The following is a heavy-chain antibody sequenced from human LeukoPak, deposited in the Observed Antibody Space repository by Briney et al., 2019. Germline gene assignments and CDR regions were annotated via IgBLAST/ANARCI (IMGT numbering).Heavy chain of an antibody. CDR2: MNPNSGNT. J-gene: IGHJ6*02. V-gene: IGHV1-8*01. CDR3: ARQWGTVTTAYYYGLDV. D-gene: IGHD4-17*01. CDR1: GYTFTNYD. Sequence: GASVKVSCKASGYTFTNYDINWVRQATGQGLKWMGWMNPNSGNTDYAQKFQGRVTMTRNTSISTAYMELSSLRSEDTAVYYCARQWGTVTTAYYYGLDVWGQGTTVTVSS.